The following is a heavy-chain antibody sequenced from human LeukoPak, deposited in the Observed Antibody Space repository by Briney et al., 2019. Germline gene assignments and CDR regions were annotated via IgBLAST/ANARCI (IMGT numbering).Heavy chain of an antibody. J-gene: IGHJ5*02. V-gene: IGHV1-69*04. CDR2: IIPILGIA. CDR1: GGTFSSYA. Sequence: GASVKVSCKASGGTFSSYAISWVRQAPGQGLEWMGRIIPILGIANYAQKFQGRVTITADKSTSTAYMELSSLRSEDTAVYYCARAGGLLENWFDPWGQGTQVTVSS. D-gene: IGHD1-1*01. CDR3: ARAGGLLENWFDP.